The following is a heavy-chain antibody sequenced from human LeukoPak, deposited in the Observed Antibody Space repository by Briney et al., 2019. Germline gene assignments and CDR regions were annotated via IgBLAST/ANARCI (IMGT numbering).Heavy chain of an antibody. V-gene: IGHV3-33*01. CDR3: ARDHCTSTSCHLQH. J-gene: IGHJ1*01. D-gene: IGHD2-2*01. Sequence: GGSLRLSCAASGFTFSSYVMHWVRQAPGKGLQWVAVIWYDGSNEYYADSVKGRFTISRDNSENTLFLQMNSLKAEDTAVYCCARDHCTSTSCHLQHWGQGTLVTVSS. CDR2: IWYDGSNE. CDR1: GFTFSSYV.